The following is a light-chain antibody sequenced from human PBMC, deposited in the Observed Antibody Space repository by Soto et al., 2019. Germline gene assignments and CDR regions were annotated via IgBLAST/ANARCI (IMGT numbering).Light chain of an antibody. Sequence: EIVLTQSPGTLSLSPGERATLSCRASQSVSANYLAWYQQKPGQAPRFLIYGASSRATGIPDRFSGSGSGTDFTLTICRLEPEDFSVYYCQQYGSSPPTFGQGTKVEIK. CDR3: QQYGSSPPT. CDR1: QSVSANY. CDR2: GAS. V-gene: IGKV3-20*01. J-gene: IGKJ1*01.